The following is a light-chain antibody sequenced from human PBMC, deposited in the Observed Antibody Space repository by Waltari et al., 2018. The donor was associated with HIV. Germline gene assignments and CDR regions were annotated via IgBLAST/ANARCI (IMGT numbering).Light chain of an antibody. CDR3: QQYNSLPT. CDR1: RSADKW. Sequence: DIRMTQSPSVLPASVGDRVSITCRASRSADKWVAWYQQKPGKAPRHLIHKASTLQNGVPSRFSGRGSGTEFTLTISSLQPDDFATDYCQQYNSLPTFGGGTEV. V-gene: IGKV1-5*03. J-gene: IGKJ4*01. CDR2: KAS.